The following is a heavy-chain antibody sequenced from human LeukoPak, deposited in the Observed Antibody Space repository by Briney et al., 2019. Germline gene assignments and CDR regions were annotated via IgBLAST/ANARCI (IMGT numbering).Heavy chain of an antibody. CDR3: ASHGETYYYDSSGYRRGPFDY. Sequence: PSETLSLTCTVSGGSISSSSYYWGWIRQPPGKGLEWIGSIYYSGSTYYNPSLKSRVTISVDTSKNQFSLKLSSVTAADTAVYYCASHGETYYYDSSGYRRGPFDYWGQGTLVTVSS. CDR2: IYYSGST. CDR1: GGSISSSSYY. V-gene: IGHV4-39*07. J-gene: IGHJ4*02. D-gene: IGHD3-22*01.